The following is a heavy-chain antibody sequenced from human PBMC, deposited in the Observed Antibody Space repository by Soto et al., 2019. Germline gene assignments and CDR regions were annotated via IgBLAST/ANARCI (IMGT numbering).Heavy chain of an antibody. Sequence: ASVKVSCKASGGTFSSYTISWVRQAPGQGLEWMGRIIPILGIANYAQKFQGRVTITADKSTSTAYMELSSLRSEDTAVYYCARDRGGSHAFDIWGQGTMVTVSS. D-gene: IGHD3-16*01. V-gene: IGHV1-69*04. CDR2: IIPILGIA. CDR1: GGTFSSYT. CDR3: ARDRGGSHAFDI. J-gene: IGHJ3*02.